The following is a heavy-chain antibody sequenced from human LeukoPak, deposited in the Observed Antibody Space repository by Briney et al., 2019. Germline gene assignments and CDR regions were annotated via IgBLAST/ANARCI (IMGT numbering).Heavy chain of an antibody. D-gene: IGHD3-3*01. V-gene: IGHV3-23*01. CDR2: ITKNGDTT. Sequence: PGGSLRLSCAASGFTFSGYAMSWVRQAPGKGLEWVSTITKNGDTTYYVDSVKGRFTISRDNSKNTLYLQMNSLRAEDTAKYYCTKDYCGRFCSAVWGQGTTVIVSS. CDR3: TKDYCGRFCSAV. CDR1: GFTFSGYA. J-gene: IGHJ6*02.